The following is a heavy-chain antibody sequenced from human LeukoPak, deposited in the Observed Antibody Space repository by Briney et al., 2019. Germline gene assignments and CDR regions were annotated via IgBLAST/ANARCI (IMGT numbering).Heavy chain of an antibody. D-gene: IGHD3-3*01. Sequence: PSETLSLTCTVSGGSISSSSYYWGWIRQPPGKGLEWIGSIYYSGSTYYNPSLKSRVTISVDTSKNQFSLKLSSVTAADTAVYYCARDQGGSSWSGFDYWGQGTLVTVSS. V-gene: IGHV4-39*07. CDR1: GGSISSSSYY. CDR2: IYYSGST. CDR3: ARDQGGSSWSGFDY. J-gene: IGHJ4*02.